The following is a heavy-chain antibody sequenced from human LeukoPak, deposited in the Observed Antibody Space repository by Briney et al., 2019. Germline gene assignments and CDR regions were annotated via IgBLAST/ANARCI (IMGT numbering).Heavy chain of an antibody. CDR1: GFTFSSYS. V-gene: IGHV3-21*01. J-gene: IGHJ4*02. Sequence: GGSLRLSCAASGFTFSSYSMNWVRQAPGKGLEWVSSISSSSSYIYYADSVKGRLTISRDNAKNSLYLQMNSLRAEDTAVYYCASVVVVAATDYFDYWGQGTLVTVSS. CDR2: ISSSSSYI. D-gene: IGHD2-15*01. CDR3: ASVVVVAATDYFDY.